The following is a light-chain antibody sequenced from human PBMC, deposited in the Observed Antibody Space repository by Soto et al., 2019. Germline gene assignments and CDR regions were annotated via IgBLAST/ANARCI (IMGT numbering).Light chain of an antibody. CDR2: EVS. CDR1: GSDVGNYKY. CDR3: SSYTSISSLGV. J-gene: IGLJ1*01. Sequence: QSVLTQPASVSGSPGQSITISCTGTGSDVGNYKYVSWYQQHPGKAPKLIIFEVSNRPSGVSDRFSGSKSGNTASLTISGLQAEDAADYYCSSYTSISSLGVFGTGTKVTVL. V-gene: IGLV2-14*01.